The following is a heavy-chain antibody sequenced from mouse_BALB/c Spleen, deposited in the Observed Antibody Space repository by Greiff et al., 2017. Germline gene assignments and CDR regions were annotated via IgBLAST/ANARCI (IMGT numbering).Heavy chain of an antibody. CDR3: AKKGYGNYYYAMDY. D-gene: IGHD2-1*01. CDR1: GFSLTSYG. J-gene: IGHJ4*01. CDR2: IWRGGST. V-gene: IGHV2-5-1*01. Sequence: QVQLKQSGPSLVQPSQSLSITCTVSGFSLTSYGVHWVRQSPGKGLEWLGVIWRGGSTDYNAAFMSRLSITKDNSKSQVFFKMNSLQADDTAIYYCAKKGYGNYYYAMDYWGQGTSVTVSS.